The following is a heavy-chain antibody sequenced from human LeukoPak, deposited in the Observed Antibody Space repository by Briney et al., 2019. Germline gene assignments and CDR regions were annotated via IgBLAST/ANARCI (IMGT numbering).Heavy chain of an antibody. CDR2: ISWNSGSI. Sequence: PGRSLRLSCAASGFTFDDYAMHWVRQAPGKGLEWVSGISWNSGSIGYADSVKGRFTISRDNAKNSLYLQMNSLRAEDTAVYYCATQTSLSGRLDAFDIWGQGTMVTVSS. J-gene: IGHJ3*02. CDR3: ATQTSLSGRLDAFDI. CDR1: GFTFDDYA. V-gene: IGHV3-9*01. D-gene: IGHD3-16*01.